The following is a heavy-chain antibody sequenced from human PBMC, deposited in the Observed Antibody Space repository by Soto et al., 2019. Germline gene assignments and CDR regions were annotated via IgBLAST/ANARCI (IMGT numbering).Heavy chain of an antibody. CDR1: GWSFSAYY. V-gene: IGHV4-34*01. CDR2: INHSGST. J-gene: IGHJ4*02. Sequence: PSETLSLTCAVYGWSFSAYYWTWIRQPPGTGLEWIGEINHSGSTNYNPSLKSRVTISVDTSKNQFSLKLTSVTAADTAVYYCARDKITGVFDYWGQGTLVTVSS. D-gene: IGHD2-8*02. CDR3: ARDKITGVFDY.